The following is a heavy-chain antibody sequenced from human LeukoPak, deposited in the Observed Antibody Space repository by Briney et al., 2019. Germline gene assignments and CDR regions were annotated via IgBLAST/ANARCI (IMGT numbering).Heavy chain of an antibody. CDR3: ASAPEDFWSGYSYFGGMDV. D-gene: IGHD3-3*01. CDR1: GGSISSSSYY. V-gene: IGHV4-39*01. CDR2: IYYSGST. J-gene: IGHJ6*04. Sequence: SETLSLTCTVSGGSISSSSYYWGWIRQPPGKGLEWIGSIYYSGSTYYNPSLKSRVTISVDTSKNQFSLKLSSVAAADTAVYYCASAPEDFWSGYSYFGGMDVWGKGTTVTVSS.